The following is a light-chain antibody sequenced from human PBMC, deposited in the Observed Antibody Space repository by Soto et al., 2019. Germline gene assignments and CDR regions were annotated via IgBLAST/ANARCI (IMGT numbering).Light chain of an antibody. CDR3: AAWDDSLNGWV. CDR1: SSNIGSNT. V-gene: IGLV1-44*01. CDR2: SNN. Sequence: QSVLTQPPSASGTPGQRVTISCSGSSSNIGSNTVNWYQQLPGTAPKLLIYSNNPRPSEAPDRFSGSKSRPSASLAITGLQSEDEADYYCAAWDDSLNGWVFGGGTKLTVL. J-gene: IGLJ3*02.